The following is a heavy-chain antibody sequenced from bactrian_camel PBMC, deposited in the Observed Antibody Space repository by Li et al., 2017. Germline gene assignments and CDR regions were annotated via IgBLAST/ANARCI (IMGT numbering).Heavy chain of an antibody. CDR3: AADLKSRGSWYYRRAADFEY. D-gene: IGHD6*01. J-gene: IGHJ6*01. Sequence: VQLVESGGGSVQAGGSLRLSCVASGYSYSTYSYCMGWFRQSPGNERERERVASIDAGGATSYTDSVKGRFTISLDNAKNTVYLQMNTLKPEDTGMYYCAADLKSRGSWYYRRAADFEYWGLGTQVTVS. CDR2: IDAGGAT. V-gene: IGHV3S53*01. CDR1: GYSYSTYSYC.